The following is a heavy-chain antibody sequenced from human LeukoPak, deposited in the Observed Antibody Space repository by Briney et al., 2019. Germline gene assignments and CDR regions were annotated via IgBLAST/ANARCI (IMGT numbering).Heavy chain of an antibody. V-gene: IGHV4-59*08. J-gene: IGHJ3*01. Sequence: SETLSLTCTVSGGSISSYYWSWLRQPPGKRLEWIGYIYYTGTTDSNPSLKSRVTISLDTSKNQFSLNLSSVTAADTAVYYCARRWVYDKRAFDAWGQGTMVTVSS. CDR2: IYYTGTT. CDR1: GGSISSYY. CDR3: ARRWVYDKRAFDA. D-gene: IGHD3-16*01.